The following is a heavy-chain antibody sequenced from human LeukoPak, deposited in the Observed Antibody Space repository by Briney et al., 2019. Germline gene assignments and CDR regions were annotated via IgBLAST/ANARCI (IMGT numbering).Heavy chain of an antibody. D-gene: IGHD4-23*01. CDR2: IYHSGST. CDR3: ARRLAVVTQEIDY. CDR1: GYSISSGYY. V-gene: IGHV4-38-2*02. J-gene: IGHJ4*02. Sequence: SETLSLTCTVSGYSISSGYYWGWIRQPPGKGLEWIGSIYHSGSTNYNPSLKSRVTISVDTSKNQFSLKLSSVTAADTAVYYCARRLAVVTQEIDYWGQGTLVTVSS.